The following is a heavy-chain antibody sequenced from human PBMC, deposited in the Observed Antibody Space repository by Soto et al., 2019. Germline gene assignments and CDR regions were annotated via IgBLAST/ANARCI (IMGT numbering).Heavy chain of an antibody. CDR3: ATRITVFGLLIPPFDP. Sequence: SETLSLTCAVYGGSVNGYYLNWIRQPPGKGLEWIGEINHTGGTHYNPSLKSRVTMSVDTSKNQFSLRLSSVTAADTAIYYCATRITVFGLLIPPFDPWGQGTQVTVSS. V-gene: IGHV4-34*01. J-gene: IGHJ5*02. CDR1: GGSVNGYY. D-gene: IGHD3-3*01. CDR2: INHTGGT.